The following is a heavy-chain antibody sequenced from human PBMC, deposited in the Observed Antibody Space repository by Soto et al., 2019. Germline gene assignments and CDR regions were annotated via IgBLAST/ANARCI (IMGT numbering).Heavy chain of an antibody. CDR1: GGSINSYY. D-gene: IGHD2-2*01. J-gene: IGHJ5*02. CDR2: VSSRGST. Sequence: PSETLSLTCTVSGGSINSYYWTWIRQSAGKGLEWIGRVSSRGSTIYNPSLKSRVTLSLDTSKSQFSLNLTSVTAADTAVYYCARDAPPMDLWGQGILVTVSS. V-gene: IGHV4-4*07. CDR3: ARDAPPMDL.